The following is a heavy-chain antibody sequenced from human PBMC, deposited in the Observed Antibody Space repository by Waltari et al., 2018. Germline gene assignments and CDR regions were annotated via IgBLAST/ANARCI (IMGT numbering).Heavy chain of an antibody. J-gene: IGHJ5*02. CDR2: GST. D-gene: IGHD2-2*01. Sequence: GSTYYNPSLKSRVTISVDTSKNQFSLKLSSVTAADTAVYYCARRGRQLRNWFDPWGQGTLVTVSS. CDR3: ARRGRQLRNWFDP. V-gene: IGHV4-39*01.